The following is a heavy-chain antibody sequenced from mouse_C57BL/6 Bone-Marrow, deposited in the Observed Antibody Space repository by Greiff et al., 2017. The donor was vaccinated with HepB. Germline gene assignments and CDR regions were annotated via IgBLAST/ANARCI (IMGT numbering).Heavy chain of an antibody. J-gene: IGHJ4*01. CDR3: ARHGDYGSSYGYAMDY. CDR1: GFSLTSYG. V-gene: IGHV2-6-1*01. Sequence: VQLQESGPGLVAPSQSLSITCTVSGFSLTSYGVHWVRQPPGKGLEWLVVIWSDGSTTYNSALKSRLSISKDNSKSQVFLEMNSLQTDDTAMYYCARHGDYGSSYGYAMDYWGQGTSVTVSS. D-gene: IGHD1-1*01. CDR2: IWSDGST.